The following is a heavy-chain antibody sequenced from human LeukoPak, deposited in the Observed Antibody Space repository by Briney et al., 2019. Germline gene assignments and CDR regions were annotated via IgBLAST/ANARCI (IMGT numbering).Heavy chain of an antibody. J-gene: IGHJ4*02. CDR3: AREGGGPSGPLDY. Sequence: GGSLRLSCAASGFTFSINYMTWVRQAPGTGLEGVSVIYGGGGTYYADSVKGRFTISRDNSKNTLYLQMNSLRAEDTAVYYCAREGGGPSGPLDYWGQGTLVTVSS. CDR2: IYGGGGT. V-gene: IGHV3-66*01. CDR1: GFTFSINY. D-gene: IGHD3-3*01.